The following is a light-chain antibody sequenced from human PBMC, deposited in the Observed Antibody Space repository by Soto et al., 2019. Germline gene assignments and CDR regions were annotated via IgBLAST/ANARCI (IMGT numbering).Light chain of an antibody. J-gene: IGLJ2*01. Sequence: QSALTQPPAAYGSHGQSVTISCTGTSSDVGGYNYVSWYQQHPGKAPKFMIDEVSKRPSGVPDRFSGSKSGNTASLSVSGLQADDEADYYCSSYAGSNNPVIFGGGTKLTVL. CDR3: SSYAGSNNPVI. CDR1: SSDVGGYNY. V-gene: IGLV2-8*01. CDR2: EVS.